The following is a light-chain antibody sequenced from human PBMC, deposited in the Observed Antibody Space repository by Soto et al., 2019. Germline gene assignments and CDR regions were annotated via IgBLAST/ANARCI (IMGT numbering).Light chain of an antibody. CDR1: SSDVGGYNY. V-gene: IGLV2-14*01. CDR3: SSYTSRSTVL. CDR2: EVS. Sequence: QSALTQPASVSGSPGQSITFSCTGTSSDVGGYNYVSWYQQHPGKAPKLMIYEVSNRPSGVSNRFSGSKSGNTASLTISGLQAEDEADYYCSSYTSRSTVLFGGGTKVTVL. J-gene: IGLJ2*01.